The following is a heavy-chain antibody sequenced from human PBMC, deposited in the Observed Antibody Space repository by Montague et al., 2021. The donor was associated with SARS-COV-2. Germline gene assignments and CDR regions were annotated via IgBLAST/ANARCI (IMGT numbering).Heavy chain of an antibody. CDR3: VGDAYDPLDGH. Sequence: TLSLTCTVSGGAISDGTYYWSWIRQPARKGLEWIGSIYVTGNSKSNPSLKSRVTMSIDTAKHQCYLNLTSVTAADTAVYYCVGDAYDPLDGHWGQGTLVTVSS. CDR2: IYVTGNS. J-gene: IGHJ4*02. CDR1: GGAISDGTYY. V-gene: IGHV4-61*02. D-gene: IGHD3-3*01.